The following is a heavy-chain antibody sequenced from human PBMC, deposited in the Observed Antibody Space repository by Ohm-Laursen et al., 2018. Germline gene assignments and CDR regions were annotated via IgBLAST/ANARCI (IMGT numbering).Heavy chain of an antibody. CDR3: ARDSTGRTPRWFDP. V-gene: IGHV1-69*06. Sequence: SSVKVSCKASGGTFSSYAISWVRQAPGQGLEWMGGIIPIFGTANYAQKFQGRVTITADKSTSTACMELSSLRSEDTAVYYCARDSTGRTPRWFDPWGQGTLVTVSS. J-gene: IGHJ5*02. CDR1: GGTFSSYA. CDR2: IIPIFGTA. D-gene: IGHD1/OR15-1a*01.